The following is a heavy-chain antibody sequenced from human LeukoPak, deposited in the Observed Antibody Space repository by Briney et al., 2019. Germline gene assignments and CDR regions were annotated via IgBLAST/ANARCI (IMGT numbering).Heavy chain of an antibody. CDR2: ISYDGSNK. CDR1: GFTFSSYA. Sequence: GGSLRLSCAASGFTFSSYAMLWVRQAPGKGLEWVAVISYDGSNKYYADSVKGRFTISRDNSKHTLYLQMNSLRAEDTAVYYWARGEMATIRRPFDYWGQGTLVTLSS. J-gene: IGHJ4*02. CDR3: ARGEMATIRRPFDY. V-gene: IGHV3-30-3*01. D-gene: IGHD5-24*01.